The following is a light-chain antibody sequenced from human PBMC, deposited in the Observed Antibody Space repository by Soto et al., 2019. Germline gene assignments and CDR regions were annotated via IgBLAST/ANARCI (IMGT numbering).Light chain of an antibody. CDR1: QSVSSSY. CDR2: GAS. V-gene: IGKV3-20*01. J-gene: IGKJ2*01. Sequence: EIVLTQSPGTLSLSPGERATLSCRASQSVSSSYLAWYQQKPGQAPRLLIYGASNRATGIPDRFSGSGSGTDFTLTISRLEPEDFAVYYCQQYGSSPPYTLGQGTKLEIK. CDR3: QQYGSSPPYT.